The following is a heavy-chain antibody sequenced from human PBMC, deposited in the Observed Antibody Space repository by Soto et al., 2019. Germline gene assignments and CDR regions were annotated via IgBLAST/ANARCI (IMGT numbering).Heavy chain of an antibody. Sequence: EVQLLESGGGLVQPGGSLRLSCAASGFSFSRFAMSWVRQAPGKGLEWVSVISGSAGATYYADSVKGRFTISRDNSKNTAYLQMNSLRAEDTAVYYCAKDRERMIALDYWGQGSLVTVSS. D-gene: IGHD2-21*01. J-gene: IGHJ4*02. CDR2: ISGSAGAT. CDR3: AKDRERMIALDY. CDR1: GFSFSRFA. V-gene: IGHV3-23*01.